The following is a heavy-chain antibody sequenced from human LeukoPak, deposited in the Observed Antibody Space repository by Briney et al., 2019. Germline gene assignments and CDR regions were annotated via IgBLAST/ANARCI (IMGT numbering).Heavy chain of an antibody. CDR3: ARGYSSGWYHFDY. V-gene: IGHV4-59*08. J-gene: IGHJ4*01. D-gene: IGHD6-19*01. CDR2: IYYSGST. Sequence: PSETLSLTCTVSGGSISSYYWSWIRQPPGKGLEWIGYIYYSGSTNYNPSLKSRVTISVDTSKNQSSLKLSSVTAADTAVYYCARGYSSGWYHFDYWGQGTLVTVSS. CDR1: GGSISSYY.